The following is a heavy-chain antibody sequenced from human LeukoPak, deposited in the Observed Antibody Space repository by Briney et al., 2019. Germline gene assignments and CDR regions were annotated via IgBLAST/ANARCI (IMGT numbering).Heavy chain of an antibody. CDR1: GCTFSSYY. CDR3: ARSAVAGTILIDY. V-gene: IGHV3-48*01. J-gene: IGHJ4*02. D-gene: IGHD6-19*01. Sequence: GGSLRLSCAASGCTFSSYYMNWVRQAPGKGLEWVSYITSGSDTIYYADSVEGRFTISRNNAKKSLYLQMNSLRAEDTAVYYCARSAVAGTILIDYWGQGTLVTVSS. CDR2: ITSGSDTI.